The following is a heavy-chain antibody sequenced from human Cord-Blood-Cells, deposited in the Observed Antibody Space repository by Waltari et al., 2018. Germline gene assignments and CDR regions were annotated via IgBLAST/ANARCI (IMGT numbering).Heavy chain of an antibody. Sequence: QVQLVPSGAEVKKPGASVKVSCKASGYTFTRYGISWVRQAPGHGLEWMGWISAYNGNTNYAQKLQGRVTMTTDTSTSTAYMELRSLRSDDTAVYYCARVGDNIVVVPAAITVGAFDIWGQGTMVTVSS. CDR1: GYTFTRYG. CDR2: ISAYNGNT. J-gene: IGHJ3*02. D-gene: IGHD2-2*01. V-gene: IGHV1-18*04. CDR3: ARVGDNIVVVPAAITVGAFDI.